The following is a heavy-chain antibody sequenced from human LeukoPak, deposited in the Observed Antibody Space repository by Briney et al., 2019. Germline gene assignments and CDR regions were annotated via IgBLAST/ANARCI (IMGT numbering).Heavy chain of an antibody. V-gene: IGHV4-34*01. CDR1: GGSFSGYY. CDR3: ARVCILTGYYNYYYYYYMDV. J-gene: IGHJ6*03. CDR2: INHSGST. Sequence: HSETLSLTCAVYGGSFSGYYWSWIRQPPGKGLEWIGEINHSGSTYYNPSLKSRVTISVDTYKNQFSLKLSSVTAADTAVYYCARVCILTGYYNYYYYYYMDVWGKGTTVTVSS. D-gene: IGHD3-9*01.